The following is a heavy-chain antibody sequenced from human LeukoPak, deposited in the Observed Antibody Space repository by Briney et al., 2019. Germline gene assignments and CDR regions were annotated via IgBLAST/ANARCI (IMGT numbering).Heavy chain of an antibody. V-gene: IGHV4-39*07. CDR3: ARDPSVTMVRGVTYYFDY. D-gene: IGHD3-10*01. CDR1: GGSISSSSYY. J-gene: IGHJ4*02. CDR2: IYYSGST. Sequence: SETLSLTCTVSGGSISSSSYYWGWIRQPPGKGLEWIGSIYYSGSTYYNPSLKSRVTISVDTSKNQFSLQLSSVTAADAAVYYCARDPSVTMVRGVTYYFDYWGQGTLVTVSS.